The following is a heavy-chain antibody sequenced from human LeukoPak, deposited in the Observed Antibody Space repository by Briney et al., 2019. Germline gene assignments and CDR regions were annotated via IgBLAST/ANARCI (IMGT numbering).Heavy chain of an antibody. Sequence: GGSLRLSCAASGFTFNNYWMTWVRQAPGKGLEWVANIKPDGSEKFYVDSVKGRFTISRDNVKNSLYLQMNSLRAEDTAVYYCARDEGSGWREFDYWGQGTLVTVSS. J-gene: IGHJ4*02. CDR3: ARDEGSGWREFDY. CDR2: IKPDGSEK. D-gene: IGHD6-19*01. V-gene: IGHV3-7*01. CDR1: GFTFNNYW.